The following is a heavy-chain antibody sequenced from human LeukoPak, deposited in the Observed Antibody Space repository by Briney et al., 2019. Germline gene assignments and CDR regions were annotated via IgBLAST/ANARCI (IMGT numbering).Heavy chain of an antibody. V-gene: IGHV3-30*18. CDR3: AKVGDGYKELDY. CDR1: GFTFSSYG. Sequence: PGRSLRLSCAASGFTFSSYGMHWARQAPGKGLEWVAVISYDGSNKYYADSVKGRFTISRDNSKNTLYLQMNSLRAEDTAVYYCAKVGDGYKELDYWGQGTLVTVSS. D-gene: IGHD5-24*01. CDR2: ISYDGSNK. J-gene: IGHJ4*02.